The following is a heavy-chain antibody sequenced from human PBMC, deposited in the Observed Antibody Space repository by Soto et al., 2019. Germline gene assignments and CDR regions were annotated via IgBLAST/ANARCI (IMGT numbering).Heavy chain of an antibody. J-gene: IGHJ4*02. D-gene: IGHD1-1*01. CDR2: IKADGSET. Sequence: EVQLVESGGGLVQPGGSLRLSCAASGFTFNNYWMSWVRRAPGKGLEWVASIKADGSETHYVDSVKGRFTISRDNAKNSLNLQMNSLRVEDTAVYYCASRHRGTPWDYWGQGTLVTVSS. CDR1: GFTFNNYW. V-gene: IGHV3-7*03. CDR3: ASRHRGTPWDY.